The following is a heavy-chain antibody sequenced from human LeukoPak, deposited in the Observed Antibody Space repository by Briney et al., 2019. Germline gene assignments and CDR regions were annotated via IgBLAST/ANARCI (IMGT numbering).Heavy chain of an antibody. D-gene: IGHD6-19*01. V-gene: IGHV3-23*01. J-gene: IGHJ4*02. CDR3: AKGVAALRTDRFDY. CDR1: GFTFSSYA. CDR2: ISGSDGST. Sequence: GGSLRLSCAVSGFTFSSYAMSWVRQAPGKGLEWVSTISGSDGSTYYADSVKGRFTISRDNSKNTLYLQMNSLRAEDTAIYYCAKGVAALRTDRFDYWGQGTLVTVSS.